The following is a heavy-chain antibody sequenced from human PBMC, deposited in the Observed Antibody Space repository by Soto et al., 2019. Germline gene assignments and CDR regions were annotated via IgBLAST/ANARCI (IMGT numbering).Heavy chain of an antibody. V-gene: IGHV4-4*09. CDR1: GASINTYY. J-gene: IGHJ4*02. CDR3: ANYSPDYYDSSGYYWPFDY. CDR2: IHNSGTT. D-gene: IGHD3-22*01. Sequence: PSETLSLTCTVSGASINTYYWAWIRQPPGKGLEWIGYIHNSGTTDYNPSLKSRVTMSVDTSKNQFSLKLNSVTAADTAVYYCANYSPDYYDSSGYYWPFDYWGQGTLVTVSS.